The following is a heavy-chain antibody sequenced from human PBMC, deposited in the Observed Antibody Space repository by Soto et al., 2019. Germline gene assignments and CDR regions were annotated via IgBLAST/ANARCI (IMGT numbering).Heavy chain of an antibody. V-gene: IGHV1-3*01. CDR3: ARVTGTAASYYYYYGMDV. CDR2: INAGSGNT. CDR1: GYTFTSYA. J-gene: IGHJ6*02. Sequence: SVKVSCKASGYTFTSYAMHWVRQAPGQRLEWMGWINAGSGNTKYSQKFQGRVTITRDTSANTAYMELSSLSSDDTAVYYCARVTGTAASYYYYYGMDVWGQGNTVRVS. D-gene: IGHD1-7*01.